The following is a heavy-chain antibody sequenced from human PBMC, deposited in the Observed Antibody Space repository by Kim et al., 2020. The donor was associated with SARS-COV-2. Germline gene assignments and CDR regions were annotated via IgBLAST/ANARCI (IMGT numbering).Heavy chain of an antibody. V-gene: IGHV4-39*01. Sequence: SETLSLTCTVSGGSISSSSYYWGWIRQPPGKGLEWIGSIYYSGSTYYNPSLKSRVTISVDTSKNQFSLKLSSVTAADTAVYYCARVPVRNDHFDYWGQGTLVTVSS. J-gene: IGHJ4*02. D-gene: IGHD1-1*01. CDR3: ARVPVRNDHFDY. CDR1: GGSISSSSYY. CDR2: IYYSGST.